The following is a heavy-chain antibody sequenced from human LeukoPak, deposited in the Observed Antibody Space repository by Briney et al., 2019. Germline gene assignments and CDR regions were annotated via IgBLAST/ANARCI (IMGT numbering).Heavy chain of an antibody. Sequence: GASVRVSCKTSGYSFTDYYIHWVRQAPGQGLEWMGWINTKSGRTSSARKFQGRVTMTRDPSITTVYMDMAWLTSDDKAIYFCARADFIDAGPYLIGPWGQGTLVTVSS. CDR1: GYSFTDYY. D-gene: IGHD3-3*01. V-gene: IGHV1-2*02. CDR2: INTKSGRT. CDR3: ARADFIDAGPYLIGP. J-gene: IGHJ5*02.